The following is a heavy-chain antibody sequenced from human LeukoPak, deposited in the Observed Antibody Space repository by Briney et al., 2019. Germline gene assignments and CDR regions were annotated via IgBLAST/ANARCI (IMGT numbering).Heavy chain of an antibody. CDR2: ISSSSYI. D-gene: IGHD6-6*01. Sequence: GGSLRLSCAASGFTFSNYSMNWVRQAPGKGLEWVSSISSSSYIYYADSVKGRFTISRDNAKNSLYLQMNSLRSEDTAVYYCATGVSIAALPVGYWGQGTLVTVSS. J-gene: IGHJ4*02. CDR1: GFTFSNYS. CDR3: ATGVSIAALPVGY. V-gene: IGHV3-21*04.